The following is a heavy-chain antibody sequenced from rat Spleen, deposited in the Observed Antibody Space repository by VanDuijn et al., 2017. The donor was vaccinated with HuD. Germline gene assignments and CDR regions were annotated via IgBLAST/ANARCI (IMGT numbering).Heavy chain of an antibody. J-gene: IGHJ1*01. CDR1: GFTLSDYV. Sequence: EVQLVESGGGLVQPGRSLKLSCAASGFTLSDYVMHWVRQAPKKGLEWVASITYEGSSTYYGDSVKGRFTISRDNAKSTLYLQMNSLRSEDTATYFCSRQDNNYYYFDFWGPGTMVTVSS. D-gene: IGHD1-10*01. CDR2: ITYEGSST. CDR3: SRQDNNYYYFDF. V-gene: IGHV5-22*01.